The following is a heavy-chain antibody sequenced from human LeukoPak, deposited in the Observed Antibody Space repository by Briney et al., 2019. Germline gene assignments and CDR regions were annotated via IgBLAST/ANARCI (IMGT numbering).Heavy chain of an antibody. CDR3: TTDFGVPDSPVGY. CDR2: IKSKTDGGTT. V-gene: IGHV3-15*01. CDR1: GFTFSNAW. D-gene: IGHD1-14*01. Sequence: GGSLRLSCAATGFTFSNAWMSWVRQAPGKGLEWVGRIKSKTDGGTTDYAAPVKGRFTISRDDSKNTLYLQMNSLKTEDTAVYYCTTDFGVPDSPVGYWGQGTLVTVSS. J-gene: IGHJ4*02.